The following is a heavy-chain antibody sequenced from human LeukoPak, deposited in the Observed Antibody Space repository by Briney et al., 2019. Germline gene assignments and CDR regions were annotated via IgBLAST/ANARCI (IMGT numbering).Heavy chain of an antibody. CDR1: GFTFGDYA. V-gene: IGHV3-49*04. D-gene: IGHD3-10*02. J-gene: IGHJ4*02. CDR2: IRSKAYGGTT. Sequence: GGTLRLSCTASGFTFGDYAMSWVRQAPGKGLEWVGFIRSKAYGGTTEYAASVKGRFTISRDDSKSIAYLQMNSLKTEDTAVYYCTRDRNVRLLFDYWGQGTLVTVSS. CDR3: TRDRNVRLLFDY.